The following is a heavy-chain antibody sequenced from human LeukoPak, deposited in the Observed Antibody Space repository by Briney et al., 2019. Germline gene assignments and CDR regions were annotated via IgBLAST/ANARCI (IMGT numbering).Heavy chain of an antibody. CDR3: ATRDCSSTSCLPTDYYYYMDV. D-gene: IGHD2-2*01. Sequence: GSLRLSCAASGFTFSSYWMSWIRQPPGKGLEWIGEINHSGSTNYNPSLKSRVTISVDTSKNQFSLKLSSVTAADTAVYYCATRDCSSTSCLPTDYYYYMDVWGKGTTVTVSS. J-gene: IGHJ6*03. CDR1: GFTFSSYW. CDR2: INHSGST. V-gene: IGHV4-34*08.